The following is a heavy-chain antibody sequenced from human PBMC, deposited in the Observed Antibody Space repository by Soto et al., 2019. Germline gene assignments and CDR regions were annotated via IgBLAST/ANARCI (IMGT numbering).Heavy chain of an antibody. V-gene: IGHV1-69*13. CDR3: ARRNMYSSSSGVFDY. CDR2: IIPIFGTA. Sequence: SVKVSCTASGGTFSSYAISWVRQAPGQGLEWMGGIIPIFGTANYAQKFQGRVTITADESTSTAYMELSSLRSEDTAVYYCARRNMYSSSSGVFDYWGQGTLVTVSS. D-gene: IGHD6-13*01. CDR1: GGTFSSYA. J-gene: IGHJ4*02.